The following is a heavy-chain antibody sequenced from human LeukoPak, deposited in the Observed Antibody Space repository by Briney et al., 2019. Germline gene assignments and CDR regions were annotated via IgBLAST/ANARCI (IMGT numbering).Heavy chain of an antibody. J-gene: IGHJ4*02. Sequence: GGSLRLSCAVSGITVSNYGMSWVRQAPGKGLEWVAGISGSGGGTNYADSVKGRFTISRDNFKNTLYLHMNSLRAEDTALYFCAKRGVVIRVILVGFHKEAYYFDSWGQGALVTVSS. CDR1: GITVSNYG. V-gene: IGHV3-23*01. CDR3: AKRGVVIRVILVGFHKEAYYFDS. CDR2: ISGSGGGT. D-gene: IGHD3-22*01.